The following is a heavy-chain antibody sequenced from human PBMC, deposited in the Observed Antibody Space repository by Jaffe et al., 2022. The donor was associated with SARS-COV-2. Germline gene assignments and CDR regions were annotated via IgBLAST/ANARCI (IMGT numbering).Heavy chain of an antibody. V-gene: IGHV3-30*14. CDR3: ARKLVI. D-gene: IGHD2-21*01. Sequence: QVQVVESGGGVVPPGRSLRLSCAASGFTLSSYAMHWVRQAPGKGLEWVAGVTSDENERYYAHFVKGRFTISRDNSKNTLFLQLNSLRPEDTAVYFCARKLVIWGQGTLVTVSS. CDR2: VTSDENER. CDR1: GFTLSSYA. J-gene: IGHJ4*02.